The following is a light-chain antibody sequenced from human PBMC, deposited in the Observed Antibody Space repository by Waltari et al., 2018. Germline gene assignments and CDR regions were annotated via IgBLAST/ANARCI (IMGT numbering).Light chain of an antibody. V-gene: IGKV1D-8*01. CDR1: QDIGLY. CDR3: QQYHTFPVS. CDR2: AAS. J-gene: IGKJ4*01. Sequence: VIGVTQSPSSLSASTADRISISCRMTQDIGLYMAWYQQKSGKAPELLVYAASTLQSGVPSRFSGSGSGTDFTLTITSLQPEDFATYYCQQYHTFPVSFGGGTKVE.